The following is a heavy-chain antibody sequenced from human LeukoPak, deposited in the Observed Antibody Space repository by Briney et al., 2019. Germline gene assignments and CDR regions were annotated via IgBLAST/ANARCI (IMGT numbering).Heavy chain of an antibody. V-gene: IGHV3-23*01. D-gene: IGHD6-19*01. CDR3: AKDITGYSSGWYSVPT. CDR1: GFTFSSYA. CDR2: ISGSGGST. Sequence: PGGSLRLSCAASGFTFSSYAMSWVRQAPGKGLVWVSAISGSGGSTYYADSVKGRFTISRDNSKNTLYLQMNSLRAEDTAVYYCAKDITGYSSGWYSVPTWGQGTLVTVSS. J-gene: IGHJ4*02.